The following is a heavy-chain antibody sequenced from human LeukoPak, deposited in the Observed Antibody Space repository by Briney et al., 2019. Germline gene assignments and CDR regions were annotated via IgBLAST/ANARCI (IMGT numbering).Heavy chain of an antibody. J-gene: IGHJ6*03. CDR2: IYSSGST. CDR3: ARETAGYDSSGYYYRGYYYYYMDV. CDR1: GGSISSYY. V-gene: IGHV4-59*01. D-gene: IGHD3-22*01. Sequence: SETLSLTCTVSGGSISSYYWSWIRQPPGKGLEWIGYIYSSGSTNYNPSLKSRVTLSVDTSRNQFFLKLSSVTAADTAVYYCARETAGYDSSGYYYRGYYYYYMDVWGKGTTVTVSS.